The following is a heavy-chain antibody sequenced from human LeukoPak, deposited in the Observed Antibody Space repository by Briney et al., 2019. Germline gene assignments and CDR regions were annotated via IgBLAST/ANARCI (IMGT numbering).Heavy chain of an antibody. V-gene: IGHV3-7*01. CDR1: GFTFSSYW. D-gene: IGHD1-26*01. CDR2: IKQDGSEK. CDR3: ARTTSMSYVGDAFDI. J-gene: IGHJ3*02. Sequence: GGSLRLSCAASGFTFSSYWMSWVRQAPGKGLEWVANIKQDGSEKYYVDSVKGRFTISRDNAKNSLYLQMNSLRAEDTAVHYCARTTSMSYVGDAFDIWGQGTMVTVSS.